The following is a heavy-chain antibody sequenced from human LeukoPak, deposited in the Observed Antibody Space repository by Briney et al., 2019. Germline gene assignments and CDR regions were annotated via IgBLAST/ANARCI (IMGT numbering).Heavy chain of an antibody. CDR3: ARGFYTYDQ. V-gene: IGHV3-11*04. Sequence: GGSLRLSCAASGFTFSDYYMSWIRQAPGKGLEWVSSISSSDNTIYYTDSVKGRFTISRDNAKNSPYLQMKSLRAEDTAVYYCARGFYTYDQWGQGTLVTVSS. CDR2: ISSSDNTI. CDR1: GFTFSDYY. D-gene: IGHD5-24*01. J-gene: IGHJ5*02.